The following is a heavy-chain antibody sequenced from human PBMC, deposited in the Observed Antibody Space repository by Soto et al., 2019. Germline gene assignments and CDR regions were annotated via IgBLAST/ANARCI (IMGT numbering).Heavy chain of an antibody. J-gene: IGHJ6*02. V-gene: IGHV1-2*04. CDR1: GYTFIDST. CDR3: ARDLRDSGYDYIYGMDV. CDR2: INPNSGGT. Sequence: ASVKVSCKASGYTFIDSTMNWVRQAPGQGLEWMGWINPNSGGTNYAQKFQGWVTMTRDTSISTAYMELSRLRSDDTAVYYCARDLRDSGYDYIYGMDVWGQGTTVTVSS. D-gene: IGHD5-12*01.